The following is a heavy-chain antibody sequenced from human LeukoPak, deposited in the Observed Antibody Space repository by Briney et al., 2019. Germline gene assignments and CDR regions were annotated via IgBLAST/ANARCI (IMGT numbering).Heavy chain of an antibody. CDR2: INSTTGST. CDR1: GYTFTRYY. Sequence: APVKVSCKASGYTFTRYYMHWVRQAPGQGLEWMGIINSTTGSTNYAQKLQGRVTMTRDTSTNTVYMDLSSLRSEDTAVYYCARVVSTAYSDYWGQGTLVTVSS. V-gene: IGHV1-46*03. D-gene: IGHD3-22*01. CDR3: ARVVSTAYSDY. J-gene: IGHJ4*02.